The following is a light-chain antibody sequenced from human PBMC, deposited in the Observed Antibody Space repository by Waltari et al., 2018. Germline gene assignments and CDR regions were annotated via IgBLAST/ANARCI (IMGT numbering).Light chain of an antibody. CDR1: SLRSSY. J-gene: IGLJ2*01. CDR2: GKN. V-gene: IGLV3-19*01. CDR3: NSRDSSGNHLVV. Sequence: SSELTQDPAVSVALVQTVRITCQGDSLRSSYASWYQQKPGQAPVLVINGKNNRPPGIPDRFSGSSSGNTASLTITGAQAEDEADYYCNSRDSSGNHLVVFGGGTKLTVL.